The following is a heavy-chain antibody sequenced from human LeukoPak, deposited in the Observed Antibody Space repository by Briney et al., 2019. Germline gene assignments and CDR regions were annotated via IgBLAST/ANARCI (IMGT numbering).Heavy chain of an antibody. Sequence: GSLRLSCAASGFTFSSYWMSWVRQAPGKGLEWVANIKQDGSEKYYVDSVKGRFTISRDNAKNSLYLQMNSLRAEDTAVYYCARIGYDFWSGYYGYYYGMGVWGQGTTVTVSS. CDR3: ARIGYDFWSGYYGYYYGMGV. V-gene: IGHV3-7*03. J-gene: IGHJ6*02. CDR2: IKQDGSEK. D-gene: IGHD3-3*01. CDR1: GFTFSSYW.